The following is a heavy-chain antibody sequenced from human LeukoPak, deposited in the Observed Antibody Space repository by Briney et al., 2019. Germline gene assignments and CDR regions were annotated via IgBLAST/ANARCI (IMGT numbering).Heavy chain of an antibody. J-gene: IGHJ3*02. Sequence: ASVKVSCKASGYTFTSYGINWVRQATGQGLEWMGWMNPNSGNTGYAQKFQGRVTMTRNTSISTAYMELSSLRSEDTAVYYCARRYSSGWYADFAFDIWGQGTMVTVSS. CDR1: GYTFTSYG. CDR3: ARRYSSGWYADFAFDI. D-gene: IGHD6-19*01. CDR2: MNPNSGNT. V-gene: IGHV1-8*02.